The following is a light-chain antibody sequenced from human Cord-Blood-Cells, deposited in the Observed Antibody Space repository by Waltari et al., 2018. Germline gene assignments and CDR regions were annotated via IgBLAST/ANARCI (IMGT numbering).Light chain of an antibody. J-gene: IGKJ1*01. CDR3: KQYYSTPRT. V-gene: IGKV4-1*01. Sequence: DIVMTQSPDSLAVSLGERATINCKSSQSVLYSSNNKNYLAWYQQKPGQPPKLLIYWASTREAGVPDRFSGSGSGTDFTLTISSLQAEDVAGYYCKQYYSTPRTFGQGTKVEIK. CDR1: QSVLYSSNNKNY. CDR2: WAS.